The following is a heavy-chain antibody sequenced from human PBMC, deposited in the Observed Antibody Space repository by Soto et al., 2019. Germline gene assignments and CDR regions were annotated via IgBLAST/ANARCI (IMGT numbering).Heavy chain of an antibody. Sequence: GASVRVACKAAGGTFSSYSISWGREAPGQGLEWMGGIIPIFGTANYAQKFQGRVTITADKSTRTAYMELSSLRSEDTAVYYCARDILDSSSWSWFDHWGQGNLVTVS. CDR3: ARDILDSSSWSWFDH. D-gene: IGHD6-13*01. CDR2: IIPIFGTA. J-gene: IGHJ5*02. V-gene: IGHV1-69*06. CDR1: GGTFSSYS.